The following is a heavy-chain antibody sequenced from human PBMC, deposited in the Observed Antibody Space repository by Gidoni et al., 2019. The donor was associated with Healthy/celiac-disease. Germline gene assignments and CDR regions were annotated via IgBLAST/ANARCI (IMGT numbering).Heavy chain of an antibody. CDR2: ISGDGGRT. D-gene: IGHD6-13*01. CDR1: GFTFDDYA. V-gene: IGHV3-43*02. Sequence: EVQLVESGGGVVQPGGTLRLSCAASGFTFDDYAMHWVRLAPGKGLGWVSLISGDGGRTYYADSVKGRFTISRDNSKNSLYLQMNSLRTEDTALYYCAKVGGAYSSSWYSVFKLSSEYFDYWGQGTLVTVSS. J-gene: IGHJ4*02. CDR3: AKVGGAYSSSWYSVFKLSSEYFDY.